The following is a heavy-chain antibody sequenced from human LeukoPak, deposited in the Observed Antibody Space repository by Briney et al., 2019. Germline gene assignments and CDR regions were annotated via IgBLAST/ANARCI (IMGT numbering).Heavy chain of an antibody. CDR2: INHSGST. J-gene: IGHJ6*02. D-gene: IGHD3-3*01. Sequence: SETLSLTCAVYGGSFSGYFWTRIRQPPGKGLEWIGEINHSGSTNYNPSLKSRVTILLDTSKNQFSLKLSSVTAADTAVYYCARRYYDFWSGYYKGMDVWGQGTTVTVSS. CDR3: ARRYYDFWSGYYKGMDV. CDR1: GGSFSGYF. V-gene: IGHV4-34*01.